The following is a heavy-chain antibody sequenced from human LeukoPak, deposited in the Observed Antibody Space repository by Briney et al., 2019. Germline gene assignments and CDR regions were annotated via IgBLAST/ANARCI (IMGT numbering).Heavy chain of an antibody. V-gene: IGHV1-8*01. D-gene: IGHD3-22*01. Sequence: ASVKVSCKASGYTFTSHDINWVRQATGQGLEWMGWMNPNSGYTGYEQKFQGRVTMTKDTSTSTAYMELSSLRSEDTAVYYCARGGSSYNDEHEEFDYWGQGTVVTVSS. CDR2: MNPNSGYT. CDR1: GYTFTSHD. J-gene: IGHJ4*02. CDR3: ARGGSSYNDEHEEFDY.